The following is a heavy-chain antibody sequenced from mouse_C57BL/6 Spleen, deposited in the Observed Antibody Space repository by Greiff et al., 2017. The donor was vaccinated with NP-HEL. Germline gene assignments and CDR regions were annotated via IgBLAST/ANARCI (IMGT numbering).Heavy chain of an antibody. CDR2: INPNNGGT. Sequence: EVQLQQSGPELVQPGASVKLSCKASGYTFTDYNMHWVQQSHGKSLEWIGYINPNNGGTSYNQKFKGKATLTVNKSSSTAYMELRSLTSEDSAVYYCAACYYYGWVYWGQGTTLTVAS. V-gene: IGHV1-22*01. J-gene: IGHJ2*01. CDR3: AACYYYGWVY. D-gene: IGHD1-1*01. CDR1: GYTFTDYN.